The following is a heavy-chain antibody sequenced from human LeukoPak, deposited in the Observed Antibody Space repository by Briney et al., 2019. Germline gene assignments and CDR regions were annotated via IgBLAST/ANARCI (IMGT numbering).Heavy chain of an antibody. CDR3: ARDQAGYYDSSGYVDY. CDR2: ISAYNGNT. D-gene: IGHD3-22*01. V-gene: IGHV1-18*01. J-gene: IGHJ4*02. Sequence: GASVKVSCKASGYTFTSYGISWVRQAPGQGLEWMGWISAYNGNTNYAQKLQGRVTMTTDTSTSTAYMELRSLRSDDTAVYYCARDQAGYYDSSGYVDYWGQGTLVTVSS. CDR1: GYTFTSYG.